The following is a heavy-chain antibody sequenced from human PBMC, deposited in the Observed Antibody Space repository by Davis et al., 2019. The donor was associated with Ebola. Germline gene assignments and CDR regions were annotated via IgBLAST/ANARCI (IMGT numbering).Heavy chain of an antibody. D-gene: IGHD4-17*01. CDR1: GGSISSSSYY. Sequence: MPSETLSLTCTVSGGSISSSSYYWGWIRQPPGKGLEWIGSIYYSGSTYYNPSLKSRVTISVDTSKNQFSLKLSSVTAADTAVYYCARLHNAYGDYGGHWGQGTLVTVSS. CDR2: IYYSGST. CDR3: ARLHNAYGDYGGH. J-gene: IGHJ4*02. V-gene: IGHV4-39*01.